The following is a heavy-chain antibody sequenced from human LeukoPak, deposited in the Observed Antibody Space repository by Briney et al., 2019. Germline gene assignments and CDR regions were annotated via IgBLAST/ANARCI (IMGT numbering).Heavy chain of an antibody. Sequence: PSQTLSLTCTVSGGSISSGDYYWSWIRQPPGKGLEWIGYIYYSGSTHYNPSLKSRVTISVDTSKNQFSLKLSSVTAADTAVYYCAREVEWELPNAFDIWGQGTMVTVSS. CDR1: GGSISSGDYY. CDR3: AREVEWELPNAFDI. CDR2: IYYSGST. J-gene: IGHJ3*02. D-gene: IGHD1-26*01. V-gene: IGHV4-30-4*08.